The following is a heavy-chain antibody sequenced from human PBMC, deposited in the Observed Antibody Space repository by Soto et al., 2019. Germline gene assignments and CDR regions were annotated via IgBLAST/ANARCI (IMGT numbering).Heavy chain of an antibody. CDR2: IYHSGST. J-gene: IGHJ5*01. CDR1: DASITSSGYS. V-gene: IGHV4-30-2*01. D-gene: IGHD2-15*01. CDR3: ARGCIPPLLSVCWLAP. Sequence: PSESLSRSCAVADASITSSGYSWGWIRRQPGKGLEWIGHIYHSGSTFYNPSLKSRVTISLVRSKNQFSLKLNSVTAADTAVYYCARGCIPPLLSVCWLAPWGEGTLVTVS.